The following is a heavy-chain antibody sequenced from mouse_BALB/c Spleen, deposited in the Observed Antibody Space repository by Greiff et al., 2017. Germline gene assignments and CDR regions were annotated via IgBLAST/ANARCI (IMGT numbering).Heavy chain of an antibody. CDR3: ARNSGPYPAWFAY. V-gene: IGHV2-6-4*01. CDR2: IWGGGST. Sequence: VHLVESGPGLVAPSQSLSITCTVSGFSLSRYSVHWVRQPPGKGLEWLGMIWGGGSTDYNSALKSRLSISKDNSKSQVFLKMNSLQTDDTAMYYCARNSGPYPAWFAYWGQGTLVTVSA. CDR1: GFSLSRYS. D-gene: IGHD3-1*01. J-gene: IGHJ3*01.